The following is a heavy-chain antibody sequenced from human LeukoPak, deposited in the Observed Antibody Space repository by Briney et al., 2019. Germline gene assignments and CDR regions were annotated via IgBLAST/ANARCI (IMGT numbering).Heavy chain of an antibody. V-gene: IGHV3-30*02. D-gene: IGHD6-19*01. J-gene: IGHJ4*02. CDR3: ATSAGSGRPDYFDY. CDR2: IRYEGSNK. Sequence: GGSLRLSCAASGFTFSSYGMHWVRQAPGKGLEWVAFIRYEGSNKYYADSVKGRFTISRDNSKNTLYLQMNSLRAEDTAVYYCATSAGSGRPDYFDYWGQGTLVTVSS. CDR1: GFTFSSYG.